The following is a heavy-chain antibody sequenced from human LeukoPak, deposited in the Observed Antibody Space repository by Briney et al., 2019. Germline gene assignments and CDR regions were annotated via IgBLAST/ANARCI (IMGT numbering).Heavy chain of an antibody. CDR2: ISAYNGNT. CDR1: GYTFTSYG. CDR3: ARCHIVVVVADYYYGMDV. D-gene: IGHD2-15*01. Sequence: ASVKVSCKASGYTFTSYGISWVRQAPGQRLEWMGWISAYNGNTNYAQKLQGRVTMTTDTSTSTAYMELRSLRSDDTAVYYCARCHIVVVVADYYYGMDVWGQGTTVTVSS. J-gene: IGHJ6*02. V-gene: IGHV1-18*01.